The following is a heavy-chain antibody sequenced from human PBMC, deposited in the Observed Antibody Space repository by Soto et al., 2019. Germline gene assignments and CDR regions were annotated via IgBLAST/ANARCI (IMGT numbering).Heavy chain of an antibody. CDR2: IIPLFGTA. CDR3: ARLLGEGYSGTCALDY. V-gene: IGHV1-69*06. CDR1: GGTFNNYA. Sequence: QVQLVQSGAEVKKPGSSVKVSCKASGGTFNNYAISWVRQAPGQGLEWMGGIIPLFGTANYAQKFEGRVTITADKSTDTAYMELSSLKSDDTAVHYCARLLGEGYSGTCALDYWGQGTLVTVSS. D-gene: IGHD1-26*01. J-gene: IGHJ4*02.